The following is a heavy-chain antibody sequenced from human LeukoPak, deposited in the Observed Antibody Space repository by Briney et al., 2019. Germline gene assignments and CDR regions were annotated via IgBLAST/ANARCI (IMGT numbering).Heavy chain of an antibody. CDR1: GGSLSSSTYY. Sequence: MSSETLSLTCTVSGGSLSSSTYYWGWIRQPPGKGLEWIGNIFYSGNTYYNPSLKSRVTISVDTSKNQFSLRLISVTAADTAVYYCARIYRYSGLTYYFDLWGQKTRVSVSS. D-gene: IGHD5-12*01. CDR2: IFYSGNT. J-gene: IGHJ4*02. CDR3: ARIYRYSGLTYYFDL. V-gene: IGHV4-39*01.